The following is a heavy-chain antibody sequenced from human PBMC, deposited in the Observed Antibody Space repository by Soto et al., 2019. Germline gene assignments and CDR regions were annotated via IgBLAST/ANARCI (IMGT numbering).Heavy chain of an antibody. J-gene: IGHJ4*02. CDR3: AGYSYAMYYFDY. D-gene: IGHD5-18*01. V-gene: IGHV4-38-2*01. CDR1: GYSISSGYY. CDR2: IYHSGST. Sequence: SETLSLTCAVSGYSISSGYYWGWIRQPPGKGLEWIGSIYHSGSTYYNPSLKSRVTISVDTSKNQFSLKLSSVTAADTAVYYCAGYSYAMYYFDYWGQGTLVTVSS.